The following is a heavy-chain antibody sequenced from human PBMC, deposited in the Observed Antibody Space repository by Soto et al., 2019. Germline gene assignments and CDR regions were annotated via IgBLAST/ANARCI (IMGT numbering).Heavy chain of an antibody. J-gene: IGHJ6*02. Sequence: GGSLRLSCAASGFTVSSNYMSWVRQAPGKGLEWVSVIYSGGSTYYADSVKGRFTISRDNSKNTLYLQMNSLRAEDTAVYYCARGGQNLEWLLPHYYGMDVWGQGTTVTVSS. V-gene: IGHV3-53*01. CDR3: ARGGQNLEWLLPHYYGMDV. CDR2: IYSGGST. D-gene: IGHD3-3*01. CDR1: GFTVSSNY.